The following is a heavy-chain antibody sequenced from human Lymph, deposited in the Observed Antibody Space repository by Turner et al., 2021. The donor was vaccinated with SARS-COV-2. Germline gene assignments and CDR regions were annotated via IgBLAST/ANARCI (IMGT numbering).Heavy chain of an antibody. Sequence: EVQLVESGGGLIQPGGSLRLSCAASGLTVSSNYMSWVRQAPGKGREWVSVIYSGGSTDYADYGKGRFTISRDKSKNTLYLQMNSLRAEDTAVYYCARDLMEVGGMDVWGQGTTVTVSS. CDR1: GLTVSSNY. CDR3: ARDLMEVGGMDV. J-gene: IGHJ6*02. CDR2: IYSGGST. V-gene: IGHV3-53*01. D-gene: IGHD3-3*01.